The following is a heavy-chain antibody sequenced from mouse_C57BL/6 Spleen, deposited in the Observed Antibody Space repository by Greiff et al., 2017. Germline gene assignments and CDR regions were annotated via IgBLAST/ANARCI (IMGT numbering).Heavy chain of an antibody. J-gene: IGHJ4*01. CDR2: IYPRSGNT. CDR1: GYTFTSYG. V-gene: IGHV1-81*01. D-gene: IGHD1-1*01. CDR3: AREDTTVVGSYAMDY. Sequence: QVQLQQSGAELARPGASVKLSCKASGYTFTSYGISWVKQRTGQGLEWIGEIYPRSGNTYYNEKFKGKATLTADKSSSTAYMELRSLTSEDSAVXFCAREDTTVVGSYAMDYWGQGTSVTVSS.